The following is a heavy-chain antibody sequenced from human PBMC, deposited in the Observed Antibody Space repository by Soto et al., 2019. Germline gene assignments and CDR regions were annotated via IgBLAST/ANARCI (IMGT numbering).Heavy chain of an antibody. J-gene: IGHJ3*02. CDR1: GFTFSNYR. CDR2: VSHDGNSK. V-gene: IGHV3-30*03. CDR3: AGYCSFSYCYFYDALQT. D-gene: IGHD2-15*01. Sequence: GRSLRISCASSGFTFSNYRMHWVRQAPGKGLEWVAVVSHDGNSKYYADSVKGRVTISRDNSKNTLDLQMSSLGAEDTAVYFCAGYCSFSYCYFYDALQTWGPWTMLTVS.